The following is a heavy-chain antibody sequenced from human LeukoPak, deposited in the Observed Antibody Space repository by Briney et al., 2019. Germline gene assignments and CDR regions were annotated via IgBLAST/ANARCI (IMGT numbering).Heavy chain of an antibody. Sequence: PSETLSLTCTVSGYSISSGYYWGWIRQPPGKGLEWIGSIYHSGSTYYNPSLKSRVTISVDTSKNQFSLKLSSVTAADTAVYYCARAPIAAAPVFYWGQGTLVTVSS. V-gene: IGHV4-38-2*02. CDR2: IYHSGST. D-gene: IGHD6-13*01. CDR3: ARAPIAAAPVFY. J-gene: IGHJ4*02. CDR1: GYSISSGYY.